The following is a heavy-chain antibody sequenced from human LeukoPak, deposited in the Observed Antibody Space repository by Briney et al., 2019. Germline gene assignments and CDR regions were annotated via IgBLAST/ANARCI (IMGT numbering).Heavy chain of an antibody. Sequence: ASVTVSFTASGYTFTSYDINWVRQATGQGLEWMGWMNPNRGNTGYAQKFQGRVTMTRNTSISTAYMELSSLRSEDTAVYYCARGPTLVAARRYNWFDPWGQGTLVTVSS. CDR3: ARGPTLVAARRYNWFDP. V-gene: IGHV1-8*01. CDR2: MNPNRGNT. J-gene: IGHJ5*02. D-gene: IGHD6-6*01. CDR1: GYTFTSYD.